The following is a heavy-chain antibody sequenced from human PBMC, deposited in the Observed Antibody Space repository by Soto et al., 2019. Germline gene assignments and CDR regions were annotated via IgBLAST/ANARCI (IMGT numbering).Heavy chain of an antibody. CDR1: GFTFSNYV. V-gene: IGHV3-23*01. Sequence: VQLLDYGGGLVQPGGSLRLSCAASGFTFSNYVMNWVRKAPGKGLDWVSAISASGGSAYYADSVTGRFTITRDNSRNTLYLQMTSPRAEDTAGYYCAKAPLGSSYDLAYWGQGTLVTVSS. CDR3: AKAPLGSSYDLAY. D-gene: IGHD5-12*01. J-gene: IGHJ4*02. CDR2: ISASGGSA.